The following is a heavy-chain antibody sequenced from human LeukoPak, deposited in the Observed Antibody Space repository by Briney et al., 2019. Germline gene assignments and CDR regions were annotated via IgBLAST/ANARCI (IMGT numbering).Heavy chain of an antibody. CDR3: ARARRYSSSGGGNDY. CDR1: GGSISSSNW. Sequence: PSETLSLTCAVSGGSISSSNWWSWVRQPPGKGLEWIGEIYHSGSTNYNPSLKSRVTISVDTSKNQFSLKLSSVTAADTAVYYCARARRYSSSGGGNDYWGQGTLVTVSS. V-gene: IGHV4-4*02. J-gene: IGHJ4*02. CDR2: IYHSGST. D-gene: IGHD6-6*01.